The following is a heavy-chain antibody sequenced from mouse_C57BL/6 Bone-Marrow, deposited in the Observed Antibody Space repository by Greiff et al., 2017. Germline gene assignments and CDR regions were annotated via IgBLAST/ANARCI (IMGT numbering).Heavy chain of an antibody. D-gene: IGHD1-1*01. CDR2: IHPSDSDT. CDR1: GYTFTSYW. Sequence: QVQLQQPGAELVKPGASVKVSCKASGYTFTSYWMHWVKQRPGQGLEWIGRIHPSDSDTNYNQKFKSKATLTVDKSSSTAYMQLSSLTSEDSAVYYCALTPSFTTVVAYYFDYWGQGTTLTVSS. V-gene: IGHV1-74*01. CDR3: ALTPSFTTVVAYYFDY. J-gene: IGHJ2*01.